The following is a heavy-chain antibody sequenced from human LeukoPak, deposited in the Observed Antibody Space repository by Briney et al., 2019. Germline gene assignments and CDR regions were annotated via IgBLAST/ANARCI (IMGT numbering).Heavy chain of an antibody. CDR1: GGFISSGGYY. J-gene: IGHJ5*02. Sequence: SETLSLTCTVSGGFISSGGYYWSWIRQPPGKGLEWIGYIYHSGSTYYNPSLKSRVTISVDRSKNQFSLKLSSVTAADTAVYYCARLTRFLEWLLPNWFDPWGQGTLVTVSS. V-gene: IGHV4-30-2*01. CDR2: IYHSGST. D-gene: IGHD3-3*01. CDR3: ARLTRFLEWLLPNWFDP.